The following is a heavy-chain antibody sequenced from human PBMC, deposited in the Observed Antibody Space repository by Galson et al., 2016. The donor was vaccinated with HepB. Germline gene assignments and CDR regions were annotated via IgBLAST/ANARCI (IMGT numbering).Heavy chain of an antibody. J-gene: IGHJ6*04. D-gene: IGHD3-10*01. Sequence: SVKVSCKASGYTFTSYDINWVRQPTGQGLEWMGWMSANSGNTGYAQKFQGRVTMTRHTLKSTAYMELSSLRSEDSAVYYCARGGPLMPPYFGSGRTLHFYGMDVWGKGTTVIVSS. CDR1: GYTFTSYD. CDR2: MSANSGNT. CDR3: ARGGPLMPPYFGSGRTLHFYGMDV. V-gene: IGHV1-8*02.